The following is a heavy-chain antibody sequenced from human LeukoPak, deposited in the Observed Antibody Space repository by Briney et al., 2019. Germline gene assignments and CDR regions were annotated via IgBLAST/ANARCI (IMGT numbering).Heavy chain of an antibody. J-gene: IGHJ4*02. CDR3: ARAVGPYDY. CDR1: GFTFSSYA. V-gene: IGHV3-30-3*01. CDR2: ISYDGRIK. Sequence: GRSLRLSCAASGFTFSSYAIHWVRQAPGKGLEWVSFISYDGRIKYYADSVKGRLTISRDNSKNTLSLQMNSLRAEDTAIYYCARAVGPYDYWGQGTLVTVSS.